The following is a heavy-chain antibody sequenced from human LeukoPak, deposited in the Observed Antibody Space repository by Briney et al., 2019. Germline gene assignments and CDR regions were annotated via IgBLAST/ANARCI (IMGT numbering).Heavy chain of an antibody. CDR2: IWYDGSNK. CDR1: GFTFSSYG. J-gene: IGHJ4*02. V-gene: IGHV3-33*06. D-gene: IGHD1-26*01. CDR3: AKDSAGATSYFDY. Sequence: PGRSLRLSCAASGFTFSSYGMHWVRQAPGKGLEWVAVIWYDGSNKYYADSVKGRFTISRDNSKNTLYLQMNSLRAEDTAVNYCAKDSAGATSYFDYWGQGTLVTVSS.